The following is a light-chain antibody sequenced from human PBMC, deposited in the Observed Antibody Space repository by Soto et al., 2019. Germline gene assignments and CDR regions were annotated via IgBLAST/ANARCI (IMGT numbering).Light chain of an antibody. J-gene: IGLJ2*01. CDR2: GNS. V-gene: IGLV1-40*01. Sequence: QPVLTQPPSVSGAPGQRVTISCTGSSSNIGAGYDVHWYQQLPGTAPKLLIYGNSHRPSGVPDLFSGSKSGTSASLAITGLQAEDEADYYCQSYDSSLSGSEVFGGGTKLTVL. CDR1: SSNIGAGYD. CDR3: QSYDSSLSGSEV.